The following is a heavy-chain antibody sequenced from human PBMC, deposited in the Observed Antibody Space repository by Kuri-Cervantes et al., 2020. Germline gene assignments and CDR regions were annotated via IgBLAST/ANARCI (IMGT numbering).Heavy chain of an antibody. CDR2: ISGSGGST. CDR1: GFTFSSYA. J-gene: IGHJ6*03. CDR3: ARDRGIVGVGDYYMDV. Sequence: GESLKISCAASGFTFSSYAMSWVRQAPGKGLEWVSAISGSGGSTYYADSVKGRFTISRDNSKNTLYLQMNSLRGEDTAVYYCARDRGIVGVGDYYMDVWGKGTTVTVSS. V-gene: IGHV3-23*01. D-gene: IGHD2-15*01.